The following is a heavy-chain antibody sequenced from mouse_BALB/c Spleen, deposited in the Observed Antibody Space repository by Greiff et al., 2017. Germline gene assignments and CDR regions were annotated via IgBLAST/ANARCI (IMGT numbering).Heavy chain of an antibody. J-gene: IGHJ3*01. CDR2: ILPGSGST. CDR3: ARLITTGRFAY. CDR1: GYTFSSYW. V-gene: IGHV1-9*01. D-gene: IGHD2-4*01. Sequence: VKLQESGAELMKTGASVKISCKATGYTFSSYWIEWVKQRPGHGLEWIGEILPGSGSTNYNEKFKGKATFTADTSSNTAYMQLSSLTSEDSAVYYCARLITTGRFAYWGQGTLVTVSA.